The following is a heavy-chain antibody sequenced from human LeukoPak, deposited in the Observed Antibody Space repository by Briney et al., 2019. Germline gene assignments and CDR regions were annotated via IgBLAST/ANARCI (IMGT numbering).Heavy chain of an antibody. J-gene: IGHJ4*02. D-gene: IGHD3-10*01. CDR2: IRSSGSNT. V-gene: IGHV3-23*01. CDR3: ARAVAAARGVNYFDY. CDR1: GFTFSSYA. Sequence: GGSLRLSCAASGFTFSSYAMSWVRQAPGKGLEWVSTIRSSGSNTYYADSVRGRFTISRDKSKNTLYLQMNSLRAGDTAVYYRARAVAAARGVNYFDYWGQGTLVTVSS.